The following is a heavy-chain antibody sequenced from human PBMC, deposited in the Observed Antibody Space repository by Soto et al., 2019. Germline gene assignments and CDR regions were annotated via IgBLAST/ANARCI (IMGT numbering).Heavy chain of an antibody. D-gene: IGHD5-12*01. J-gene: IGHJ4*02. Sequence: GGSLRLSCSASGFTFSSYAMHWVRQAPGKGLEYVSAISSNGGSTYYADSVKGRFTISRDNSKNTLYLQMNSLRAEDTAVYYCAKIPVAARVFDYWGQGTLVTVSS. CDR2: ISSNGGST. CDR3: AKIPVAARVFDY. CDR1: GFTFSSYA. V-gene: IGHV3-64*04.